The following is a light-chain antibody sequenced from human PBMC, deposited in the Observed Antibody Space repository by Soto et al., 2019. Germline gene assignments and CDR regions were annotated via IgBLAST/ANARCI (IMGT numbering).Light chain of an antibody. V-gene: IGLV7-46*01. CDR2: DTN. CDR3: LLVSGGGPWV. Sequence: QAVVTQEPSLTVSPGGTVTLTCGSNTGTVTSGHYPYWFQQRPGQAPRTLIFDTNHKQSWTPARFSGSLLGGKAALTLSGAQPEDEAEYYCLLVSGGGPWVIGGGTKLTVL. J-gene: IGLJ3*02. CDR1: TGTVTSGHY.